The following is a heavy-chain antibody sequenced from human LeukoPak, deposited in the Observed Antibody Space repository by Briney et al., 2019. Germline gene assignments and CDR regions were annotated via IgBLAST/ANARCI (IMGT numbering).Heavy chain of an antibody. D-gene: IGHD4-17*01. J-gene: IGHJ4*02. Sequence: PGGSLRLSCAASGFTFSSYAMSWVRQAPGEGLEWVSVVSTSGYSTYYADSVKGRFTISRDNSENTLYLQMNGLRAEDTAVYYCAKHMTSVTTNFEHWGQGTLVTSSS. CDR1: GFTFSSYA. CDR3: AKHMTSVTTNFEH. CDR2: VSTSGYST. V-gene: IGHV3-23*01.